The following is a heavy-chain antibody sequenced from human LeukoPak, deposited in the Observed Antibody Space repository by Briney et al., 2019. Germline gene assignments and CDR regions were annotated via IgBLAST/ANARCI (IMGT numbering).Heavy chain of an antibody. J-gene: IGHJ4*02. CDR2: ISSSGSTI. Sequence: KAGGSLRLSCAASGFTFSDYYMSWIRQAPGKGLEGGSYISSSGSTIYYADSVKGRFTISRDNSKNTLYLQMNSLSAEDTAVYYWAKDPPQADYWGQGTLVTVSS. V-gene: IGHV3-11*01. CDR3: AKDPPQADY. CDR1: GFTFSDYY.